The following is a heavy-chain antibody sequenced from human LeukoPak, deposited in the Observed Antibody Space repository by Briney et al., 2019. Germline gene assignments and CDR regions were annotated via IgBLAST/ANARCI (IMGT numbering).Heavy chain of an antibody. CDR1: GGSISSSSYY. Sequence: SETLSLTCTVSGGSISSSSYYWGWIRQPPGKGLEWIGSIYYSGSTYYNPSLKSRVTISVDTSKNQFSLKLSSVTAADTAVYYCARFPRPLKYSGYDYASAFDIWGQGTMVTVSS. J-gene: IGHJ3*02. CDR3: ARFPRPLKYSGYDYASAFDI. V-gene: IGHV4-39*01. D-gene: IGHD5-12*01. CDR2: IYYSGST.